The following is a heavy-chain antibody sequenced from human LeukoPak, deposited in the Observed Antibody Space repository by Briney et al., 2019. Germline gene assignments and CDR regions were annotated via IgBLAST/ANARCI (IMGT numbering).Heavy chain of an antibody. CDR2: IYYSGST. J-gene: IGHJ4*02. D-gene: IGHD3-22*01. CDR3: ARGDSSGSEDY. CDR1: GGSISSGGYY. Sequence: SETLSLTCTVSGGSISSGGYYWSWIRQHPGKGLEWIGYIYYSGSTYYNPSLKSRVTISVDTSKNQFSLKLSSVTAADTAVYYCARGDSSGSEDYWGQRTLVTVSS. V-gene: IGHV4-31*03.